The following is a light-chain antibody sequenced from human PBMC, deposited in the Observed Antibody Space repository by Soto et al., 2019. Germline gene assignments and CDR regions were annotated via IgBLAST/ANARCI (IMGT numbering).Light chain of an antibody. CDR1: NIGTKS. J-gene: IGLJ2*01. V-gene: IGLV3-21*02. CDR3: QVWDTTSDHVV. CDR2: DDS. Sequence: SSELTQPPSVSVAPGQTARIACGGTNIGTKSVHWYQQKPGQAPVLVVYDDSRRPSGIPERFSGSNSGNTATLTISRVEAGDEADYYCQVWDTTSDHVVFGGGTKVTVL.